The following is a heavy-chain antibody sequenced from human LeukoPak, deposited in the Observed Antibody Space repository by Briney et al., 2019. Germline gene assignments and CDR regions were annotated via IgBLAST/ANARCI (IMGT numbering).Heavy chain of an antibody. Sequence: ASVKVSCKASGCTFTGYYMHWVRQAPGQGLEWMGWINTNTGNPTYAQGFTGRFVFSLDTSVSTAFLQISGLKTEDTAIYYCARGGISSWGQGYYSYRYMDVWGKGTTVAVSS. CDR2: INTNTGNP. CDR3: ARGGISSWGQGYYSYRYMDV. V-gene: IGHV7-4-1*02. CDR1: GCTFTGYY. D-gene: IGHD3-3*01. J-gene: IGHJ6*03.